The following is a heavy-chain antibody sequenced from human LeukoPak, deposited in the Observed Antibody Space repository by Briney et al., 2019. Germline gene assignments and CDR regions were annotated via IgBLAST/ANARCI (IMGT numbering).Heavy chain of an antibody. V-gene: IGHV3-7*01. CDR2: IKQDGSEK. D-gene: IGHD3-10*01. CDR1: GFTFSSYW. J-gene: IGHJ6*03. CDR3: ARDRRYGSGSYYYYYYYYMDV. Sequence: GGSLRLSCAASGFTFSSYWMSWVRQAPGKGLEWVANIKQDGSEKYYVDSVKGRFTISRDNAKNSLYLQMNSLRAEDTAVYYCARDRRYGSGSYYYYYYYYMDVWGKGTTVTISS.